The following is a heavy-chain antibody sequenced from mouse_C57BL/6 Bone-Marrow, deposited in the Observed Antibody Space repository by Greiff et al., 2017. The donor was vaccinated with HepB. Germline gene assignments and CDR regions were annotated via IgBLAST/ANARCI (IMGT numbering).Heavy chain of an antibody. Sequence: EVQGVESGGGLVKPGGSLKLSCAASGFTFSSYTMSWVLQTPEKRLEWVATISGGGGNTYYPDSVKGRFTISRDNAKNTLYLQMSSLRSEDTALYYCANGNYFDYWGQGTTLTVSS. CDR1: GFTFSSYT. D-gene: IGHD2-1*01. V-gene: IGHV5-9*01. CDR3: ANGNYFDY. CDR2: ISGGGGNT. J-gene: IGHJ2*01.